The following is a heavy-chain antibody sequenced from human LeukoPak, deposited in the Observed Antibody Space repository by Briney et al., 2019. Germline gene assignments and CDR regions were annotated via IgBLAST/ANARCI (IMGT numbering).Heavy chain of an antibody. CDR3: ARVGDTSGYFYYFDY. CDR1: GGSFSSFY. Sequence: SETLSLTCAVSGGSFSSFYWSWVRQPPGKGLEWLGYISYGGGTTYNPSLKRRVSMSVDTSKNQFSLRLSSVTAADTALYYCARVGDTSGYFYYFDYWGQGTLVTVSS. CDR2: ISYGGGT. J-gene: IGHJ4*02. V-gene: IGHV4-59*08. D-gene: IGHD3-22*01.